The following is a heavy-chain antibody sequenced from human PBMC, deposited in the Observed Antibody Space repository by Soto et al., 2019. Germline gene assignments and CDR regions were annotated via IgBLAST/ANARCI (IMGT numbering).Heavy chain of an antibody. V-gene: IGHV3-7*01. CDR3: VRESIDGSPEGTAWFDP. D-gene: IGHD1-1*01. CDR1: GFTFRNYW. CDR2: INQDGSET. J-gene: IGHJ5*02. Sequence: EVQLGESGGGLVQPGGSLRLSCAASGFTFRNYWMSWVRQAPEKGLEWVANINQDGSETFFVDSVKGRFTISRDNAENSLYLQMDSLRVEDTAVYYCVRESIDGSPEGTAWFDPWGQGTLVTVSS.